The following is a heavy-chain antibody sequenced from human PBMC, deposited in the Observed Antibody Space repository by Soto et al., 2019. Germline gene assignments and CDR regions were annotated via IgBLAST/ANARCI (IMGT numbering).Heavy chain of an antibody. CDR3: AFQTPKNSGSYSYYYYGMDV. J-gene: IGHJ6*02. CDR1: GGTFSSYA. V-gene: IGHV1-69*13. D-gene: IGHD1-26*01. Sequence: GATVKVSCKASGGTFSSYAISWVRQAPGQGLEWMGGIIPIFGTANYAQKFQGRVTITADESTSTAYMELSSLRSEDTAVYYCAFQTPKNSGSYSYYYYGMDVWGQGTTVTVSS. CDR2: IIPIFGTA.